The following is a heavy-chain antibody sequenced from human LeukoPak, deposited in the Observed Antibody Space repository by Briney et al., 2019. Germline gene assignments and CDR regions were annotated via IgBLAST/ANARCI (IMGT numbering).Heavy chain of an antibody. D-gene: IGHD3-3*01. Sequence: SETLSLTCAVYGGSFSSYYWSWIRQPPGEGLEWIGSIYYSGSTYYNPSLKSRVTISVDTSKNQFSLKLSSVTAADTAVYYCASSSTLTIFGVVINFWFDPWGQGTLVTVSS. CDR2: IYYSGST. CDR3: ASSSTLTIFGVVINFWFDP. V-gene: IGHV4-39*01. CDR1: GGSFSSYY. J-gene: IGHJ5*02.